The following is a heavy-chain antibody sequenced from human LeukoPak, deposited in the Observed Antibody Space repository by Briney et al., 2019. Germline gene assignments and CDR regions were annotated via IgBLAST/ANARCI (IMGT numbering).Heavy chain of an antibody. V-gene: IGHV3-33*01. Sequence: GRSLRLSCAASGFSFSSYGMHWVRQAPGKGLEWVAVIWYDGSIKYYGDSVKGRFTISRDNAQNSLFLQMNSLRAEDTAMYYCASPYYDFWSGNPSRVRDFDYWGQGTLVTVSS. CDR3: ASPYYDFWSGNPSRVRDFDY. CDR2: IWYDGSIK. CDR1: GFSFSSYG. D-gene: IGHD3-3*01. J-gene: IGHJ4*02.